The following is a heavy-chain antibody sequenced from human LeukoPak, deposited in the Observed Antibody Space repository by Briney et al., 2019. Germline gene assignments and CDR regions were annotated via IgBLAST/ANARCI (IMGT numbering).Heavy chain of an antibody. V-gene: IGHV3-21*01. Sequence: KTGGSLRLSCAAPGFTFSSYSMNWVRQAPGKWLEWVSSISSSSSYIYYADSVKGRFTISRDNAKNSLYLQMNSLRAEDTAVYYCAREPAYSKVYGGQGTLVTVSS. D-gene: IGHD4-11*01. CDR1: GFTFSSYS. J-gene: IGHJ4*02. CDR2: ISSSSSYI. CDR3: AREPAYSKVY.